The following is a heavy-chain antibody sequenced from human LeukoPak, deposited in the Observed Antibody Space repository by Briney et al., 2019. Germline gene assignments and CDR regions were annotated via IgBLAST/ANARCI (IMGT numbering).Heavy chain of an antibody. D-gene: IGHD6-13*01. CDR3: ARYSSSWYPPYYYYGMDV. V-gene: IGHV3-30*04. Sequence: PGRSLRLSCAASGFTFSSYAMHWVRQAPGKGLEWVAVISYDGSNKYYADSVKGRFTISRDNSKNTLYLQMNSLRAEDTAVYYCARYSSSWYPPYYYYGMDVWGQGTTVTVSS. CDR2: ISYDGSNK. CDR1: GFTFSSYA. J-gene: IGHJ6*02.